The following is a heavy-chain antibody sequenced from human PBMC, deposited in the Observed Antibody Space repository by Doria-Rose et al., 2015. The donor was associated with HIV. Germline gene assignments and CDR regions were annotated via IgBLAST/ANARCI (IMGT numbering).Heavy chain of an antibody. V-gene: IGHV4-39*01. J-gene: IGHJ5*01. D-gene: IGHD3-22*01. CDR3: SRDRFSSAWFYS. CDR2: ISHSGDT. Sequence: GLEWIGTISHSGDTYYSPSLKSRATISVDTSRSQFSLKVTSVTAADTAVYYCSRDRFSSAWFYSWGQGILVTVSS.